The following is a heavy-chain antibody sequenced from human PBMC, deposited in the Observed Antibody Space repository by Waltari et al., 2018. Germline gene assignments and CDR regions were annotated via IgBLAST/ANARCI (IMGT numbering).Heavy chain of an antibody. CDR2: IITIIGTA. D-gene: IGHD3-10*01. V-gene: IGHV1-69*08. Sequence: QVQLGQSGAEVKKPGSSVKVSCKASGGTFSSDASSWVRQAPGQGLEWMGRIITIIGTANYSQKFQGSVTITADKSTSTAYMELSSLRSEETAVYYCAGGKGSYYYPLGYWGQGTLVTVSS. CDR3: AGGKGSYYYPLGY. CDR1: GGTFSSDA. J-gene: IGHJ4*02.